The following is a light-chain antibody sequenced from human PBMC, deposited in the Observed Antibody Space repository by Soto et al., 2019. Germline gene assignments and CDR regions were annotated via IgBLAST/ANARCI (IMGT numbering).Light chain of an antibody. Sequence: DIVLTQSPGTLSLSPGERATLSCRASQSVSSSYLAWYQQKPGQAPRLLIYGACSRATGIPDRFSGSGSGTDFTLAISRVEPEDFAVYYCQQYGSSRTFGQGTKVEIK. CDR3: QQYGSSRT. CDR1: QSVSSSY. V-gene: IGKV3-20*01. CDR2: GAC. J-gene: IGKJ1*01.